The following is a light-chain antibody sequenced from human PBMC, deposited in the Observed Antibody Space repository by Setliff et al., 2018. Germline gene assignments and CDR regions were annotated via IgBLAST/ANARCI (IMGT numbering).Light chain of an antibody. CDR3: QVWNSETYPYV. V-gene: IGLV3-21*03. CDR1: NIGAKS. CDR2: DDT. Sequence: SYALTQPPSVSVAPGRTARIPCGGANIGAKSVHWYQHRAGQAPVLVVYDDTDRPSGIPERFSGSNSGNTATLTFSRVEAGDEADYYCQVWNSETYPYVFGSGTKVTVL. J-gene: IGLJ1*01.